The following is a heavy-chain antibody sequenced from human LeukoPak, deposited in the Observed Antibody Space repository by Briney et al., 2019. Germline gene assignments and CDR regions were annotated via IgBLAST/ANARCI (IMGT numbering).Heavy chain of an antibody. D-gene: IGHD6-25*01. V-gene: IGHV1-2*02. CDR2: INPNSGGT. J-gene: IGHJ4*02. Sequence: GASVKVSCKASGYTFTGYYMHWVRQAPGQGLEWMGWINPNSGGTNYAQKFQGRVTMTRDTSISTAYMELSRLRSDDTAVYYCAREAWRLEVRGPFDYWGQGTLVTVSS. CDR3: AREAWRLEVRGPFDY. CDR1: GYTFTGYY.